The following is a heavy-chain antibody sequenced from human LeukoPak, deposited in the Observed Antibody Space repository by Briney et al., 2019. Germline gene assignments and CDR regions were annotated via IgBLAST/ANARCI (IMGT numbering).Heavy chain of an antibody. V-gene: IGHV3-23*01. D-gene: IGHD3-22*01. Sequence: GGSLRLSCAASGFTFSNYAMSWVRQAPGKGLEWVSAISSSGGSTYYADSVKGRFTIPRDNSKNTLYLQMNSLRAEDTAVYYCAKEPPRVDSSLYYFDYWGQGTLVTVSS. J-gene: IGHJ4*02. CDR1: GFTFSNYA. CDR2: ISSSGGST. CDR3: AKEPPRVDSSLYYFDY.